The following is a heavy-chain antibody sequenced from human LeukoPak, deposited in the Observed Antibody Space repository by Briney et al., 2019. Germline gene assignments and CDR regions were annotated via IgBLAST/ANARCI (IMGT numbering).Heavy chain of an antibody. V-gene: IGHV3-30*03. CDR3: ARDFYDFWSGTYYYYYYMDV. D-gene: IGHD3-3*01. Sequence: GGSLRLSCAASGFTFDDYGMSWVRQAPGKGLEWVAVISYDGSNKYYADSVKGRFTISRDNSKNTLYLQMNSLRAEDTAVYYCARDFYDFWSGTYYYYYYMDVWGKGTTVTVSS. CDR2: ISYDGSNK. J-gene: IGHJ6*03. CDR1: GFTFDDYG.